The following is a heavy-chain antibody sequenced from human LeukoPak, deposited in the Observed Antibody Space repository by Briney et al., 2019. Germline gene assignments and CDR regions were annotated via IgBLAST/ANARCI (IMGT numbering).Heavy chain of an antibody. V-gene: IGHV3-9*01. CDR3: AKGPPYYFDY. Sequence: GGSLRLSCAASGFTFVDYAMHWVRHAPGKGLEWVSGISWNSGSIGYADSVKGRFTISRDNAKNSLYLQMNSLRAEDTALYYCAKGPPYYFDYWGQGTLVTVSS. CDR1: GFTFVDYA. J-gene: IGHJ4*02. CDR2: ISWNSGSI.